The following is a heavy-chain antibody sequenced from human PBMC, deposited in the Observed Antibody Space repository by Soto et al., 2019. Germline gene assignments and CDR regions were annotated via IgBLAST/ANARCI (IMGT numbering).Heavy chain of an antibody. D-gene: IGHD2-21*02. CDR1: GFTFKTYD. CDR2: IGTLRDT. Sequence: PGGSLRLSCVASGFTFKTYDMYWVRQVPGQGLEWVSGIGTLRDTFYSAAVAGRFIVSRENGRNSLYLQMNSLRVGGSGIYFCARGRSNDFSSSPPPRFDPWGRGTLVTVSS. J-gene: IGHJ5*02. CDR3: ARGRSNDFSSSPPPRFDP. V-gene: IGHV3-13*01.